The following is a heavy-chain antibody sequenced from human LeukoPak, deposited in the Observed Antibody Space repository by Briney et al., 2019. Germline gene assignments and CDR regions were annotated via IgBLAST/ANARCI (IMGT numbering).Heavy chain of an antibody. CDR1: GFTFSSYW. CDR2: VESDGSST. J-gene: IGHJ6*02. Sequence: GGSLRLSCAASGFTFSSYWMHWVRQVPGKGLVWVSRVESDGSSTTYADSVKGRFTISRDNAKNTLYLQMNSLRAEDTAVYYCTRDHGMDVWGQGTTVTVSS. V-gene: IGHV3-74*01. CDR3: TRDHGMDV.